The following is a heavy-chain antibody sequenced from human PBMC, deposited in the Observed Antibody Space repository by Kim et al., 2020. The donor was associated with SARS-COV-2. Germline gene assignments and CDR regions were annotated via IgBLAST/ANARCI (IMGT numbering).Heavy chain of an antibody. D-gene: IGHD2-8*01. V-gene: IGHV4-39*01. J-gene: IGHJ4*02. CDR3: ARGNNRWYGVY. CDR1: GASISSGTYS. CDR2: FFKIGNT. Sequence: SETLSLTCTVSGASISSGTYSWGWIRQPPGKGLEYIGSFFKIGNTDYNPSLKRQVTISVDASKNQFSLNLNSVTAADTAVYYCARGNNRWYGVYWGQGTLVTVSS.